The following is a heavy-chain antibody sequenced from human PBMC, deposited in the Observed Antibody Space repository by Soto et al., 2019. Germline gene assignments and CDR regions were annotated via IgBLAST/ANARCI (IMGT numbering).Heavy chain of an antibody. J-gene: IGHJ5*02. Sequence: GGSLRLSCAASGFTFSSYDMHWVRQATGKGLEWVSAIGTAGDTYYPGSVKGRFTISRENAKNSLYHQMNSLIAEDTAVYYCAKGLRYDGSGGPFDLWGQGTLVTGSS. CDR2: IGTAGDT. CDR3: AKGLRYDGSGGPFDL. CDR1: GFTFSSYD. D-gene: IGHD3-10*01. V-gene: IGHV3-13*01.